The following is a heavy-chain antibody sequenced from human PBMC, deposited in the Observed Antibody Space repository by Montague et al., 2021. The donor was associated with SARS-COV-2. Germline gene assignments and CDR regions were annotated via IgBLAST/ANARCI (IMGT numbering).Heavy chain of an antibody. CDR3: AEDFGN. Sequence: YRILSCAASGFPFSSHGMSLFRQAPVKGLEWVSVIFSGSTSTYYSDSVQGRFTISRDNSKNTLYLQMNTLRAEDTAVYYCAEDFGNWGQGTLVTVSS. D-gene: IGHD1-14*01. CDR2: IFSGSTST. V-gene: IGHV3-23*03. J-gene: IGHJ4*02. CDR1: GFPFSSHG.